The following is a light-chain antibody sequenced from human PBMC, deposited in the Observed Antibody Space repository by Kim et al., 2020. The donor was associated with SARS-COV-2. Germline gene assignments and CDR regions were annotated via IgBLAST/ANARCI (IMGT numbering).Light chain of an antibody. Sequence: GKTVTISCTRSSGSIASNYVQWYQQRPGSAPTIVIYEDNHRPSGVPDRFSGSIDSSSNSASLTISGLKTEDEADYYCQSYDSSNQVFGGGTQLTVL. J-gene: IGLJ3*02. CDR2: EDN. CDR3: QSYDSSNQV. V-gene: IGLV6-57*03. CDR1: SGSIASNY.